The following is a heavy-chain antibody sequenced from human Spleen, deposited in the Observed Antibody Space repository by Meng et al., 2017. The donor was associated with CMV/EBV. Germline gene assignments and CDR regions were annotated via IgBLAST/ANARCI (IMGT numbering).Heavy chain of an antibody. D-gene: IGHD1-26*01. CDR2: VYYTGST. CDR3: ARGWASTSYGMDV. Sequence: SETLSLTCTVSGGSISSSSYYWAWIRQPPGRGLESIGSVYYTGSTHSSPSLQSRVTISVDTSKNHFSLKLNSVTAADTAFYYCARGWASTSYGMDVWGQGTTVTVSS. V-gene: IGHV4-39*02. CDR1: GGSISSSSYY. J-gene: IGHJ6*02.